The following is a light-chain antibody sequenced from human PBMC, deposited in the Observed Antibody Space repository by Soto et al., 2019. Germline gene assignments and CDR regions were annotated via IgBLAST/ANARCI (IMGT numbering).Light chain of an antibody. V-gene: IGKV1-5*03. CDR3: QQYQTFWT. Sequence: DIQMTQSPSSLSASVCDRFTNTYRASQSVSFWLAWYQQKPGKAPKLLIYKASTLESGVPSRFSGGGFGTEFTLTISSLQPDNYATYYCQQYQTFWTFGQGTKVDIK. CDR2: KAS. CDR1: QSVSFW. J-gene: IGKJ1*01.